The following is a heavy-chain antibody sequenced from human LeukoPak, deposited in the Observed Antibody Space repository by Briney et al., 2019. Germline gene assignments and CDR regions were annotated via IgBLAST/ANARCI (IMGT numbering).Heavy chain of an antibody. CDR3: ARAFYGYYYYYMDV. CDR2: INWNGGST. CDR1: GFTFTSYS. J-gene: IGHJ6*03. D-gene: IGHD4-17*01. V-gene: IGHV3-20*04. Sequence: GGSLRLSCAASGFTFTSYSMNWVRQAPGKGLEWVSGINWNGGSTGYADSVKGRFTISRDNAKNSLYLQMNSLRAEDTALYYCARAFYGYYYYYMDVWGKGTTVTVSS.